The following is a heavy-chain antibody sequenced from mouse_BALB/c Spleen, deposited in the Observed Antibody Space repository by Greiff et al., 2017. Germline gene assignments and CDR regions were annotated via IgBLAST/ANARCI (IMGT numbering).Heavy chain of an antibody. CDR1: GYTFTSYV. V-gene: IGHV1-14*01. D-gene: IGHD1-1*01. CDR2: INPFNDGT. Sequence: VHVKQSGPELVKPGASVKMSCKASGYTFTSYVMHWVKQKPGQGLEWIGYINPFNDGTKYNEKFKGKATLTSDKSSSTAYMELSSLTSEDSAVYYCARPTVVAPFAYWGQGTLVTVSA. CDR3: ARPTVVAPFAY. J-gene: IGHJ3*01.